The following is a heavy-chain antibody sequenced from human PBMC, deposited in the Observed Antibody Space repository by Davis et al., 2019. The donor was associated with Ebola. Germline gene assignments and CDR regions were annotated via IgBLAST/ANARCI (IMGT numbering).Heavy chain of an antibody. J-gene: IGHJ3*02. D-gene: IGHD2/OR15-2a*01. V-gene: IGHV3-23*01. Sequence: GGSLRLSCAASGFTFSSFAMTWARQAPGKGLEWVSAISGSGGSTYYADSVKGRFTISRDNSKNTLYLQMNGLRVEDTAIYYCAKDTSNIWFDIWGPGTNVTVSS. CDR2: ISGSGGST. CDR3: AKDTSNIWFDI. CDR1: GFTFSSFA.